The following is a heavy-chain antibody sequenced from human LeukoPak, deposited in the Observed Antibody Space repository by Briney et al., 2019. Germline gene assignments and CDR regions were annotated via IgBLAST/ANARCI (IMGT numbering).Heavy chain of an antibody. D-gene: IGHD2-2*01. CDR1: GGSISSYY. Sequence: PSETLSLTCTVSGGSISSYYWRWIRQPPGKGLEGIGDIYYSGSTNYNPSLKSRVTISVDTSKNQFSLKLSSVTAADTAVYYCARDVSSTSPASGWFDPWGQGTLVTASS. V-gene: IGHV4-59*01. CDR2: IYYSGST. CDR3: ARDVSSTSPASGWFDP. J-gene: IGHJ5*02.